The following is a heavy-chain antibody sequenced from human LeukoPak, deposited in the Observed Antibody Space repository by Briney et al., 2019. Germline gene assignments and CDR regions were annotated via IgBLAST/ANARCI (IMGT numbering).Heavy chain of an antibody. CDR3: ARRDDSNWYK. Sequence: GESLKISCKGSGYSFTSYWIGWVRQMPRKALEWMGIIYPDDSDTRYNPSFQGQVTISADKSISTAYLQWSSLKASDAAMYYCARRDDSNWYKWGQGTLVTVSS. CDR2: IYPDDSDT. D-gene: IGHD6-13*01. CDR1: GYSFTSYW. V-gene: IGHV5-51*01. J-gene: IGHJ4*02.